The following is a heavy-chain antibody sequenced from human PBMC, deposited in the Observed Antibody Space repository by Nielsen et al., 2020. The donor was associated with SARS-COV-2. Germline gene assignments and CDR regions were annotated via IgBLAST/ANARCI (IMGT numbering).Heavy chain of an antibody. CDR2: INHSGST. V-gene: IGHV4-34*01. D-gene: IGHD1-26*01. CDR1: GGSFSGYY. CDR3: ARARGSYRLYYYYFGMDV. Sequence: SETLSLTCAVYGGSFSGYYWSWIRQPPGKGLEWIGEINHSGSTNYNTSLKSRVTISVDTSKNQFSLKLSSVTAADTAVYYCARARGSYRLYYYYFGMDVWGQVTTVTVSS. J-gene: IGHJ6*02.